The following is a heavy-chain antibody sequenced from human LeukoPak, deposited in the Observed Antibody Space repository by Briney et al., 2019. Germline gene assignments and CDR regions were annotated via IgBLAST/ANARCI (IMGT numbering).Heavy chain of an antibody. J-gene: IGHJ6*03. CDR2: INPSGGST. D-gene: IGHD5-12*01. CDR1: GYTFSSYY. V-gene: IGHV1-46*01. Sequence: ASAKVSCKASGYTFSSYYMHWVRQAPGQGLEWMGIINPSGGSTSYAQKFQGRVTLTTDRPTSTAHMELRSLRSDDTAVYYCARQNHPMGYSYKYYMDVWGKGTTVTVSS. CDR3: ARQNHPMGYSYKYYMDV.